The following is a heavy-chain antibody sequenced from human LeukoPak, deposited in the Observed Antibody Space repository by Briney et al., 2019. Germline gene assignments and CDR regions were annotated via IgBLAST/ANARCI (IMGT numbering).Heavy chain of an antibody. Sequence: RPGGSLRLSCAASGFTVSSNYMSWVRQAPGKGLEWVSVIYSGGSTYYADSVKGRFTISRDNSKNTLYLQMNSLRAEDTAVYYCARDLGYCSGGSCYSGYFDYWGQGTLVTVSS. CDR1: GFTVSSNY. CDR2: IYSGGST. V-gene: IGHV3-53*01. D-gene: IGHD2-15*01. J-gene: IGHJ4*02. CDR3: ARDLGYCSGGSCYSGYFDY.